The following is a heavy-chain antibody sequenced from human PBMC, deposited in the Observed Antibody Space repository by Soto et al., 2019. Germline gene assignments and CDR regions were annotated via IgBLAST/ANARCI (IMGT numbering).Heavy chain of an antibody. J-gene: IGHJ4*02. CDR1: GGSISSGDYY. D-gene: IGHD3-22*01. Sequence: SETLSLTCTVSGGSISSGDYYWSWIRQPPGKGLEWIGYIYYSGSTYYNPSLKSRVTISVDTSKNQFSLKLSSVTAADTAVYYCARVPGAPFYYDSSGYSYYFDYWGQGTLVTVSS. V-gene: IGHV4-30-4*01. CDR2: IYYSGST. CDR3: ARVPGAPFYYDSSGYSYYFDY.